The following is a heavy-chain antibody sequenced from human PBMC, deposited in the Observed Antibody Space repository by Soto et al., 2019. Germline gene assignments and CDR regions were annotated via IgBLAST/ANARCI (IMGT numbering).Heavy chain of an antibody. CDR2: IYYSGST. J-gene: IGHJ5*02. V-gene: IGHV4-59*01. CDR1: GGSISSYY. CDR3: ARSGIVGALHDWFDP. Sequence: QVQLQESGPGLVKPSETLSLTCTVSGGSISSYYWSWIRQPPGKGLEWIGYIYYSGSTNYNPSLKSRVYISVDTSKNQSSLKLSSVTAADTAVYYCARSGIVGALHDWFDPWGQGTLVTVSS. D-gene: IGHD1-26*01.